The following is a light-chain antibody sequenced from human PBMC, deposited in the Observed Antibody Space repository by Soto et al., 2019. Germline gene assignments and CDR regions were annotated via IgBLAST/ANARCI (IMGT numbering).Light chain of an antibody. J-gene: IGLJ3*02. CDR3: CSYAGSYTRV. Sequence: QSALTQPRSVSGSPGQSVTISCTGTSSDVGGYNYVSWYQQHPGKAPKLMIYDVSKRPSGVPDRFSGSKSGNTASLTISGLAAEDEADYYCCSYAGSYTRVFGGGTKLTVL. CDR2: DVS. V-gene: IGLV2-11*01. CDR1: SSDVGGYNY.